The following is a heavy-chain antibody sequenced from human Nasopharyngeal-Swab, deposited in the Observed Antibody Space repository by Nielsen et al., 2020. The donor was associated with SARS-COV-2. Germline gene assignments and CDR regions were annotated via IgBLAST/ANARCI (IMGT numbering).Heavy chain of an antibody. J-gene: IGHJ5*02. D-gene: IGHD3-3*01. V-gene: IGHV5-51*01. CDR2: IYPGDSDT. CDR3: ARLVSGTYNGFDT. Sequence: ESLNTHFKGSGYSFPRYWIGWVRQMAGKGLEWMGIIYPGDSDTRYIPFFQGPVTIPADKSISPAYLQWSSLKASDTARYYCARLVSGTYNGFDTWGQGTLVTVSS. CDR1: GYSFPRYW.